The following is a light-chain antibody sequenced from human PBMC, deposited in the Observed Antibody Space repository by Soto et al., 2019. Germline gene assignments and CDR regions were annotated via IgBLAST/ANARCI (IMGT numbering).Light chain of an antibody. Sequence: EIVLTQSPATLSLSPGERATLSCRASQSVSSYLAWYQHKPGQPPRLLIYDAFNRATGIPARFSGSGSGTDFTLTISSLEPDDFAVYYCQQRTDWSYTFGQGTKLEIK. V-gene: IGKV3-11*01. CDR3: QQRTDWSYT. CDR2: DAF. CDR1: QSVSSY. J-gene: IGKJ2*01.